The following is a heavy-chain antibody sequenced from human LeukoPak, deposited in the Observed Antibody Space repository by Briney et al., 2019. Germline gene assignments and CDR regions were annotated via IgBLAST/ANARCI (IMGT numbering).Heavy chain of an antibody. CDR1: GFTFSSYS. D-gene: IGHD3-22*01. J-gene: IGHJ4*02. Sequence: GGSPRLSCAASGFTFSSYSMNWVRQAPGKGLEWVSSISSSSSYIYYADSVKGRFTISRDNAKNSLYLQMNSLRAEDTAVYYCARDRGVMIYYFDYWGQGTLVTVSS. CDR3: ARDRGVMIYYFDY. CDR2: ISSSSSYI. V-gene: IGHV3-21*01.